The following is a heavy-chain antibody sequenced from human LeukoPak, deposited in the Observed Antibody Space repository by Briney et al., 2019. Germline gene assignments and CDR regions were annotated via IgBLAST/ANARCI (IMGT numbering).Heavy chain of an antibody. J-gene: IGHJ3*02. CDR3: ASPYYYDSSGYLDAFDI. CDR1: GGTFSSYA. CDR2: IIPIFGTT. Sequence: SVKVSCKASGGTFSSYAISWVRQAPGQGLEWMGRIIPIFGTTNYAQKFQGRVTITTDESTSTAYMELSSLRSEDTAVYYCASPYYYDSSGYLDAFDIWGQGTVVTVSS. V-gene: IGHV1-69*05. D-gene: IGHD3-22*01.